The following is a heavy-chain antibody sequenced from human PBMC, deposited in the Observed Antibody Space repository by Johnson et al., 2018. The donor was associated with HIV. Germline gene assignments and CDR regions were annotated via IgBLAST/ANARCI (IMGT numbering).Heavy chain of an antibody. V-gene: IGHV3-23*04. CDR2: ISGSGGST. J-gene: IGHJ3*02. CDR3: AKGDRYNLNYVSAFDI. Sequence: EVQLVESGGGVVQPGRSLRLSCAASGFTFSSYAMHWVRQAPGKGLEWVSAISGSGGSTYSVDSVKGRFTISRDNSKNTLYLQMNSLRAEDTAVYYCAKGDRYNLNYVSAFDIWGQGTMVTVSS. D-gene: IGHD1-7*01. CDR1: GFTFSSYA.